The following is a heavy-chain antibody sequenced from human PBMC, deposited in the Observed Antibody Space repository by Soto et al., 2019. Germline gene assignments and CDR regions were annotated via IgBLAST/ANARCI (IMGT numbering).Heavy chain of an antibody. Sequence: QVQLQESGPGLVKPSQTLSLSCTVSGASISRGAYYWSCIRQLAGQGLEGIGHIYHSGSTKYNPALKSRLITSLNTSNHQLSLKWRSVTAADTAVYYCARDGAGSYGGLAYWGPGTRVSVSS. V-gene: IGHV4-31*03. CDR2: IYHSGST. D-gene: IGHD3-10*01. CDR1: GASISRGAYY. CDR3: ARDGAGSYGGLAY. J-gene: IGHJ4*02.